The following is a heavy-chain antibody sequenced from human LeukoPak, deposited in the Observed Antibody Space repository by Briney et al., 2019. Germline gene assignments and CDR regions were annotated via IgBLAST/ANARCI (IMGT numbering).Heavy chain of an antibody. J-gene: IGHJ5*02. CDR3: ARDGRGYYYDSSSGSNWFDP. CDR2: IYYSGST. D-gene: IGHD3-22*01. CDR1: GGSISSYY. Sequence: SETLSLTCTVSGGSISSYYWSWIRQPPGKGLEWIGYIYYSGSTNYNPSLKSRVTISVDTSKNQFSPKLSSVTAADTAVYYCARDGRGYYYDSSSGSNWFDPWGQGTLVTVSS. V-gene: IGHV4-59*01.